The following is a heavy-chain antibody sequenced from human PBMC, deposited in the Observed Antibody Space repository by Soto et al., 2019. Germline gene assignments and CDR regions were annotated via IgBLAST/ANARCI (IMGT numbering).Heavy chain of an antibody. CDR1: GFTFSTYW. J-gene: IGHJ4*02. CDR3: ARTGAFNYDNSPSER. D-gene: IGHD3-22*01. V-gene: IGHV3-74*01. CDR2: INSDGSNT. Sequence: EVQLVESGGGLVQPGGSLRLSCAASGFTFSTYWMQWVRQAPGKGLLWISRINSDGSNTNYADSVKGRFAISRDNAKNTLYLQMNSLRAEDTAVYYCARTGAFNYDNSPSERWGQGTLVTVSS.